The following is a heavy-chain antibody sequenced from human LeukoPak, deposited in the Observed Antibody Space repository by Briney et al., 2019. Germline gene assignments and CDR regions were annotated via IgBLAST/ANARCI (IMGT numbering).Heavy chain of an antibody. Sequence: SETLSLTCTVSGGSLNNYHWSWVRQPPGEGLEWIGYKYTTGSSNYSPSLMGRVTISEDMAQNQISLRLTSVTAADTAVYYCARTRPPAGPQYYYGMDVWSQGTPVTVSS. CDR1: GGSLNNYH. CDR3: ARTRPPAGPQYYYGMDV. D-gene: IGHD2-2*01. CDR2: KYTTGSS. J-gene: IGHJ6*02. V-gene: IGHV4-4*09.